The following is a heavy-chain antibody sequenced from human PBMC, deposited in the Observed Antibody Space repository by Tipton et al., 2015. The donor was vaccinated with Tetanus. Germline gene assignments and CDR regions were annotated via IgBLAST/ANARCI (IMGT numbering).Heavy chain of an antibody. J-gene: IGHJ6*02. D-gene: IGHD5-18*01. Sequence: LRLSCTVSGGSISSYYWSWIRQPPGKGLEWIGYIYYSGSTNYNPSLKSRVTISVDTSKNQFSLKLSSVTAADTAVYYCARDRGYSYGSAHYYYGMDVWGQGTTVTVSS. CDR1: GGSISSYY. CDR3: ARDRGYSYGSAHYYYGMDV. V-gene: IGHV4-59*01. CDR2: IYYSGST.